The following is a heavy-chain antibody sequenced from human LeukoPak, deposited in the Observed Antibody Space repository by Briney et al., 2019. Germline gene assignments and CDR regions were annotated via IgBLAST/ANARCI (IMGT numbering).Heavy chain of an antibody. Sequence: PGGSLRLSCAASGFTFSSYSMNWVRQAPGKGLEWVSSISSSSSYIYYADSVKGRFTISRDNAKNSLYLQMNSLRAEDTAVYYCARVGYSSGCIDYWGQGNLVTVSS. CDR3: ARVGYSSGCIDY. CDR1: GFTFSSYS. V-gene: IGHV3-21*01. D-gene: IGHD6-19*01. CDR2: ISSSSSYI. J-gene: IGHJ4*02.